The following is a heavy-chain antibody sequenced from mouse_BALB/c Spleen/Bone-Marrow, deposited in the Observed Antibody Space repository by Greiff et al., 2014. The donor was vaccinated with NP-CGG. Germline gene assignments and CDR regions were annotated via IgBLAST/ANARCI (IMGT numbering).Heavy chain of an antibody. D-gene: IGHD4-1*01. J-gene: IGHJ2*01. V-gene: IGHV1S81*02. CDR3: TRGRTWDFDY. CDR2: INPNSGGT. CDR1: GYTFTAYY. Sequence: QVQLQQSGAELVKPGTSVKLSCKASGYTFTAYYMCWVKQRPGQGLEWIGEINPNSGGTNFKEKFKSKATLTVDKSSSTAYMQLSSLTSEDSAVYYCTRGRTWDFDYWGQGTTLTVSS.